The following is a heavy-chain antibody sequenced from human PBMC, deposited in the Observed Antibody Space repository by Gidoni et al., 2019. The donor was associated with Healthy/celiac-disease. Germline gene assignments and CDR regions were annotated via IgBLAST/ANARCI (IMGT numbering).Heavy chain of an antibody. CDR3: AHTPPGAYYDILKGWFDP. J-gene: IGHJ5*02. D-gene: IGHD3-9*01. V-gene: IGHV2-5*01. CDR1: GLSPSTSGVG. CDR2: IYWNDDK. Sequence: QITLKESGPTLVKPTQTLTLTCTFSGLSPSTSGVGVGWIRQPPGKALEWLALIYWNDDKRYSPSLKSRLTITKDTSKNQVVLTMTNMDPVDTATYYCAHTPPGAYYDILKGWFDPWGQGTLVTVSS.